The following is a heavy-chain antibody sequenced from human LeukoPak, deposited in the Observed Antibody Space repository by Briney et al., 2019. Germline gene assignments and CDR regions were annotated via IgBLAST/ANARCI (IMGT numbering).Heavy chain of an antibody. J-gene: IGHJ5*02. V-gene: IGHV4-59*08. CDR1: GGSIRDYN. CDR2: IYYSVRT. D-gene: IGHD6-19*01. Sequence: PQTLSLTPTLSGGSIRDYNTSSIPHPPRKRLERIGDIYYSVRTNTNPSLTSRVTTSVDTSKNHISLRLSSVSPPHTPVYYCARQTSSSGWYPFNWFDPWGEGTLVTVSS. CDR3: ARQTSSSGWYPFNWFDP.